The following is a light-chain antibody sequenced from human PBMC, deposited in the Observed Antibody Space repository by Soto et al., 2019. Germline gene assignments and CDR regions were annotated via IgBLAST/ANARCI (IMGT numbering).Light chain of an antibody. J-gene: IGKJ5*01. CDR2: GAS. Sequence: EFVLTQSPGTLSLSPGERATLSCRASQTVSSNFLAWYQQKPGQVPRLLIYGASSRAPGIPGRFSGSGSGTDFTLPISRLEPEDFAVYYCQQYGISLPTFGQGTRLEIK. V-gene: IGKV3-20*01. CDR3: QQYGISLPT. CDR1: QTVSSNF.